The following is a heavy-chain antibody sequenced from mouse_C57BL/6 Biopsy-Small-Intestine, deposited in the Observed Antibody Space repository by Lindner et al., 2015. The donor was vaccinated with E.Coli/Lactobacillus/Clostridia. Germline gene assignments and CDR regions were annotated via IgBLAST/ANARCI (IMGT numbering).Heavy chain of an antibody. D-gene: IGHD2-3*01. CDR3: ARGEDGYNYEVDY. Sequence: SVKVSCKASGGTFSNYAISWVRQAPGQGLEWMGGIIPIFGTANYAQKFQGRVTITADESTSTVYMELSSLRSEDTAVYYCARGEDGYNYEVDYWGQGTLVTVSS. CDR1: GGTFSNYA. CDR2: IIPIFGTA. J-gene: IGHJ4*01. V-gene: IGHV1-81*01.